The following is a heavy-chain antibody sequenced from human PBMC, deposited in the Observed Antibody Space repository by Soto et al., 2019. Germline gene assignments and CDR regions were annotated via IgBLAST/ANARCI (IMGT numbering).Heavy chain of an antibody. J-gene: IGHJ4*02. V-gene: IGHV4-31*03. Sequence: PSETLSLTCTVSGGSSSSSGDYWSWIRQHPGKRLEWIGYIYYSGSTYYNPSLKSRVTISVDTSKNQFSLKLSSVTAADTAVYYCARALSSNYYFDYRGQGTLVTVSS. D-gene: IGHD4-4*01. CDR3: ARALSSNYYFDY. CDR1: GGSSSSSGDY. CDR2: IYYSGST.